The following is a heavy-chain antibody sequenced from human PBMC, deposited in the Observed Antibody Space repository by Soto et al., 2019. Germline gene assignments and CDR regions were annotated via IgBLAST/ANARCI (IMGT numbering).Heavy chain of an antibody. V-gene: IGHV4-59*01. Sequence: QVQLQESGPGLVKPSETLSLTCNVSGGPISSYYWSWIRQSPGKGLEWIGQIFYTGNTNYNPSLKSRVTMSEDIPKKQFSLKLRSVTTADTAIYICATKNVRGVSNSYNWMDPWGQGTLVTVSS. D-gene: IGHD3-10*01. CDR2: IFYTGNT. CDR1: GGPISSYY. CDR3: ATKNVRGVSNSYNWMDP. J-gene: IGHJ5*02.